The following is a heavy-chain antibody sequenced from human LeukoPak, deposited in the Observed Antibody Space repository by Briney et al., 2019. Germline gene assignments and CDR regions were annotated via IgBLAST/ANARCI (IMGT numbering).Heavy chain of an antibody. D-gene: IGHD3-16*02. CDR3: AKAGGLGGVIVDAFDI. J-gene: IGHJ3*02. V-gene: IGHV3-23*01. CDR1: GFTFSSYA. Sequence: LPGGSLRLSCAASGFTFSSYAMSWVRQAPGKGLEWVSAISGSGGSTYYADSVKGRFTISRDNSKNTLYLQMNSLRAEDTAVYYCAKAGGLGGVIVDAFDIWGQGTMVTVSS. CDR2: ISGSGGST.